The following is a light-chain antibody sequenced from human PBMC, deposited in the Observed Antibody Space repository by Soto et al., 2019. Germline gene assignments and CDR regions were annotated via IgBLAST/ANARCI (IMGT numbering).Light chain of an antibody. CDR3: SSYTSSSTNYV. CDR2: DVS. J-gene: IGLJ1*01. V-gene: IGLV2-14*01. Sequence: QSALTQPASVSGSPGQSITISCTGTSSDVGGYNYVSWYQQHPGKAPKLMIYDVSNRPSGVSNRFSGSKSGNMASLTISGLQAEDEADYYCSSYTSSSTNYVFGTGTKLTVL. CDR1: SSDVGGYNY.